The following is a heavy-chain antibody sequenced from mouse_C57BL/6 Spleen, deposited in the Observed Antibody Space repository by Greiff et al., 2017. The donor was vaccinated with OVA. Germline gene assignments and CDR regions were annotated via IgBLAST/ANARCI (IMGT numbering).Heavy chain of an antibody. J-gene: IGHJ4*01. V-gene: IGHV1-12*01. CDR2: IYPGNGDT. CDR1: GYTFTSYN. D-gene: IGHD1-1*01. CDR3: AREGGTTVEDPDYYAMDY. Sequence: QVQLQQSGAELVRPGASVKMSCKASGYTFTSYNMHWVKQTPRQGMEWIGAIYPGNGDTSYNQKFKGKATLTVDKSSSTAYMQLSSLTSEDSAVYFCAREGGTTVEDPDYYAMDYWGQGTSATVSS.